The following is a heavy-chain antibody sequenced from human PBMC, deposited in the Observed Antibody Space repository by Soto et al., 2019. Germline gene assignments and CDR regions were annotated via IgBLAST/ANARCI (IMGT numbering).Heavy chain of an antibody. J-gene: IGHJ4*02. Sequence: EVQLVESGGGLIQPGGSLRLSCAASGFTVSSKYMTWVPQAPGKGLEWVSVIYGGGTTYYADSVKGRFTISRDTSKHTLYLQMTSLRAEGTAVYYCVQTTGWPGFDFWGQGTLVTVSS. CDR2: IYGGGTT. D-gene: IGHD6-19*01. V-gene: IGHV3-53*01. CDR3: VQTTGWPGFDF. CDR1: GFTVSSKY.